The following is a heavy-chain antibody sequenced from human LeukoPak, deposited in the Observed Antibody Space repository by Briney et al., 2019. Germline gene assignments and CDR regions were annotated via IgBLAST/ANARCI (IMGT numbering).Heavy chain of an antibody. V-gene: IGHV3-9*01. CDR3: AKDIGDRRRAFDI. D-gene: IGHD2-15*01. J-gene: IGHJ3*02. CDR1: GFTFDDYA. Sequence: PGRSLRLSCAASGFTFDDYAMHWVRQAPGKGLEWVSGISWNSGSIGYADSVKGRFTISRDNAKNSLYLQMNSLRAEDTALYYCAKDIGDRRRAFDIWGQGTMVTVSS. CDR2: ISWNSGSI.